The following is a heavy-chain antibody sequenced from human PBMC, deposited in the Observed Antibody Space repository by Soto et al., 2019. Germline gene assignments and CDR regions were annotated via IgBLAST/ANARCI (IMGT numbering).Heavy chain of an antibody. J-gene: IGHJ4*02. Sequence: SETLSLTCTVSGGSISNFYWSWIRQPPGKGLEWIGYISYSGNTNYNPSLKSRVSISVDTSKNQLSLNPTSVTAADTAVYYCARAPMVLSRSYFDSWGQGTPVTVSS. V-gene: IGHV4-59*01. CDR3: ARAPMVLSRSYFDS. CDR2: ISYSGNT. CDR1: GGSISNFY. D-gene: IGHD2-8*01.